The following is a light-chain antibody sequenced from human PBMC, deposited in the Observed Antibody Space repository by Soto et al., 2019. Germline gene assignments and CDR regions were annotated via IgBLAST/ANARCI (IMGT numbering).Light chain of an antibody. CDR2: GAS. CDR3: QQYGSSLWT. V-gene: IGKV3-20*01. J-gene: IGKJ1*01. Sequence: EIVLTQSPGTLSLSPGERATLSCRASQSVISSYLAWYQQKSGQAPRLFIYGASNRATGIPERFSGSGSGTDFTLTISRLEPEDFAVYYCQQYGSSLWTFGQGTKVEI. CDR1: QSVISSY.